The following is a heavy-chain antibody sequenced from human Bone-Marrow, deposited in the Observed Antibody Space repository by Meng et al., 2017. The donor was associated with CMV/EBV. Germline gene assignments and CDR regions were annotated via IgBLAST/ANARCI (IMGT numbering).Heavy chain of an antibody. D-gene: IGHD6-6*01. CDR1: GYTFTSYY. CDR2: INPSGGST. J-gene: IGHJ3*02. CDR3: ARARMVYSSSGAFDI. V-gene: IGHV1-46*01. Sequence: ASVKVSCKASGYTFTSYYMHRVRQAPGQGLEWMGIINPSGGSTSYAQKFQGRVTMTRDTSTSTVYMELSSLRSEDTAVYYCARARMVYSSSGAFDIWGQGTMVTVSS.